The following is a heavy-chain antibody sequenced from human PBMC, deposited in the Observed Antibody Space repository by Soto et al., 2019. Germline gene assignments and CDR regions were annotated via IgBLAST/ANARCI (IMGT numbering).Heavy chain of an antibody. J-gene: IGHJ6*02. Sequence: PGGSLRLSCAASGFNFRNYVMSWVRQAPGKGLEWVSGLSGSGGSIYYAESVKGRFTISRDNSKSTLYLQMDSLRAEDTAIYFCVKDGEGCGTTRCLLYGLAVGGQGTRVTVSS. V-gene: IGHV3-23*01. D-gene: IGHD2-21*01. CDR3: VKDGEGCGTTRCLLYGLAV. CDR2: LSGSGGSI. CDR1: GFNFRNYV.